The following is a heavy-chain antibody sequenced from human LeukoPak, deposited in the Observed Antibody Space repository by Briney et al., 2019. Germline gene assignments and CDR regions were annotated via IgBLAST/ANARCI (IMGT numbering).Heavy chain of an antibody. D-gene: IGHD1-26*01. V-gene: IGHV3-48*01. J-gene: IGHJ4*02. Sequence: EPGGSQRLSCAASGFIFSRFSMNWVRQAPGKGLEWISYISSTPGIIYYADSVKGRFTISRDTANNTLYLQMNGLRAEDTAVYYCVRYGWDLPYFDFWGQGTLVTVSS. CDR2: ISSTPGII. CDR3: VRYGWDLPYFDF. CDR1: GFIFSRFS.